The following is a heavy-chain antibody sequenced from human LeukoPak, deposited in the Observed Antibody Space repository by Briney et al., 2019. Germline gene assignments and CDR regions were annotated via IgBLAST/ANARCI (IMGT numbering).Heavy chain of an antibody. J-gene: IGHJ4*02. V-gene: IGHV4-39*01. CDR3: ARLVWFGGQYYFDY. CDR1: GGSISSSSYY. CDR2: IYYSGST. Sequence: PSETLSLTCTVSGGSISSSSYYWGWIRQPPGKGLEWIGSIYYSGSTYYNPSLKSRVTISVDTSKNQFSLKLSSVTAADTAVYYCARLVWFGGQYYFDYWGQGTLVTVSS. D-gene: IGHD3-10*01.